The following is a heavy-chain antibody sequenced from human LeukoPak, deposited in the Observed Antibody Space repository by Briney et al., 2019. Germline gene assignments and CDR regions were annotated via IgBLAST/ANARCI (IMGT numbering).Heavy chain of an antibody. V-gene: IGHV1-69*13. CDR1: GYTFISYG. Sequence: GASVKVSCKASGYTFISYGISWVRQAPGQGLEWMGGIIPIFGTANYAQKFQGRVTITADESTSTAYMELSSLRSEDTAVYYCARTPWVTTGFGAFDIWGQGTMVTVSS. D-gene: IGHD4-17*01. J-gene: IGHJ3*02. CDR3: ARTPWVTTGFGAFDI. CDR2: IIPIFGTA.